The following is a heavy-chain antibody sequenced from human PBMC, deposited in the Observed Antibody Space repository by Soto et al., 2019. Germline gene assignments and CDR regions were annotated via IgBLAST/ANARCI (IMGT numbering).Heavy chain of an antibody. CDR2: MNPYNGNA. Sequence: AAVKVSCKASGYTFITYDIHWVRQATGQGLEWMGWMNPYNGNAGYAQKFQGRVTMTRNTSISTAYMELSSLRSEDTAVYFCARRKERSGPHYFDSWGQGTLVTVSS. J-gene: IGHJ4*02. V-gene: IGHV1-8*01. CDR3: ARRKERSGPHYFDS. D-gene: IGHD6-25*01. CDR1: GYTFITYD.